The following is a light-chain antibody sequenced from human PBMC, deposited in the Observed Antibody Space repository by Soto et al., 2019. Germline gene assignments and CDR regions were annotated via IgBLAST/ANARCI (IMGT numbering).Light chain of an antibody. V-gene: IGKV3-11*01. CDR3: QQRSNWPSLSIT. CDR1: KSVSSN. J-gene: IGKJ5*01. CDR2: DSS. Sequence: EIVMTPSPATLSVSPVERATLFCMAIKSVSSNLALYQQKPGQAPRLLIYDSSNRATGLPASFSGSGSGTDFTLTTSSLEPQDFAVYYCQQRSNWPSLSITFGQGTQLEIK.